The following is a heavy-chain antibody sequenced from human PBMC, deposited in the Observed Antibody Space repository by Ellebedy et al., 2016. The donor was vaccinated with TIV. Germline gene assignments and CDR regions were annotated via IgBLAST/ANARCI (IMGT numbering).Heavy chain of an antibody. CDR1: GYTFTGYF. V-gene: IGHV1-2*02. Sequence: ASVKVSXXASGYTFTGYFIHWVRQAPGQGLEWMAWINPNSGATFYARKFEGRVTVTTDTSIATAYMELSSLRSDDTAVYYCARDRYCIGDICYSMFDPWGQGTLVTVSS. J-gene: IGHJ5*02. CDR3: ARDRYCIGDICYSMFDP. D-gene: IGHD2-15*01. CDR2: INPNSGAT.